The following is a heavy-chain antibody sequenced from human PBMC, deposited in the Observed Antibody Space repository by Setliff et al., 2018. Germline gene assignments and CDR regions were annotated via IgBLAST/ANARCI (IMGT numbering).Heavy chain of an antibody. CDR2: INPSGGLT. CDR1: GYTLSKYY. D-gene: IGHD2-15*01. V-gene: IGHV1-46*01. Sequence: ASVKVSCKASGYTLSKYYMHWVRQAPGQGLEWMGIINPSGGLTKYAQNLQGRVTMTTDTSTSTAYMELRSLRSDDTAVYYCARDRRNIVVAVVNAAFDIWGQGTMVTVSS. J-gene: IGHJ3*02. CDR3: ARDRRNIVVAVVNAAFDI.